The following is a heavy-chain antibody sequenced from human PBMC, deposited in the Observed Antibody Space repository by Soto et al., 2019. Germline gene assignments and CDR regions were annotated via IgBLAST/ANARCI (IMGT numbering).Heavy chain of an antibody. D-gene: IGHD6-13*01. J-gene: IGHJ4*02. CDR2: ISSNGGCT. CDR3: VKDLYSSAWYGGYFDY. Sequence: GGSLRLSCSASGFTVSSYAMHWVRQAPGKGLEYVSAISSNGGCTYYADSVKGRFAISRDISKNTLYLQMSSLRAEDTAVYYCVKDLYSSAWYGGYFDYWGQGTLVTVSS. CDR1: GFTVSSYA. V-gene: IGHV3-64D*08.